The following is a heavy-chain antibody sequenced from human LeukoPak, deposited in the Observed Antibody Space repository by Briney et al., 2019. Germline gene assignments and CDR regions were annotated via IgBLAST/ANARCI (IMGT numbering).Heavy chain of an antibody. D-gene: IGHD2-15*01. J-gene: IGHJ4*02. V-gene: IGHV4-59*01. CDR3: ARDNRRIFFDY. CDR1: GGSISSYY. Sequence: SETLSLTCTVSGGSISSYYWSWIRQPPGKGLEWIGYIYYSGSTNYNPSLKSRVTISVDTSKNQFSLKLSSVTAADTAVYYCARDNRRIFFDYWDQGTLVTVSS. CDR2: IYYSGST.